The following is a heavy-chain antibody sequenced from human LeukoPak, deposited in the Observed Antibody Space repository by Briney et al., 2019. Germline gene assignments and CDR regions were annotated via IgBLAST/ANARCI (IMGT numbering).Heavy chain of an antibody. CDR2: ISGSGGST. CDR1: GFTFSSYA. J-gene: IGHJ5*02. D-gene: IGHD5-18*01. V-gene: IGHV3-23*01. CDR3: ARGRGDTAMVPRFDP. Sequence: GGSLRLSCAASGFTFSSYAMSWVRQAPGKWLEWVSAISGSGGSTYYADSVKGRFTISRDNSKNTLYLQMNTLRAEDTAVYYCARGRGDTAMVPRFDPWGQGTLVTVSS.